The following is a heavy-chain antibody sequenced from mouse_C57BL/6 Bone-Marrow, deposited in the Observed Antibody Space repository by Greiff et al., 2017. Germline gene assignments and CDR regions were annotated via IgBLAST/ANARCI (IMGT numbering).Heavy chain of an antibody. Sequence: EGKLVESGGGLVKPGGSLKLSCAASGFTFSDYGMHWVRQAPEKGLEWVAYISSGSSTIYYADTVKGRFTISRDNAKNTLFLQMTSLRSEDTAMYYCARGTGSPFAYWGQGTLVTVSA. J-gene: IGHJ3*01. CDR3: ARGTGSPFAY. D-gene: IGHD4-1*01. CDR1: GFTFSDYG. V-gene: IGHV5-17*01. CDR2: ISSGSSTI.